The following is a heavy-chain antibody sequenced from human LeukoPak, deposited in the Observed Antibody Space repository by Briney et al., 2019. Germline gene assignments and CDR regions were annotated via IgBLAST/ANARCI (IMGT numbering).Heavy chain of an antibody. Sequence: ASVKLSCKASGYTFASYGVTWVRQAPGHGLEWMGWISAYNANTNYARKIQGRVTMTTDTSTSTAYMELRSLRSDDTAVYYGARQVDSTMALPDYWGQGTLVTVSS. CDR2: ISAYNANT. J-gene: IGHJ4*02. D-gene: IGHD3-10*01. CDR3: ARQVDSTMALPDY. V-gene: IGHV1-18*01. CDR1: GYTFASYG.